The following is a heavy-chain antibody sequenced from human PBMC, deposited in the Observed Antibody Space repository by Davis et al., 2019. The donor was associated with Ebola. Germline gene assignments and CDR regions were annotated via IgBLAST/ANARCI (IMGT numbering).Heavy chain of an antibody. V-gene: IGHV3-30*03. CDR1: GFTFSSHG. CDR3: ASPDAPYITMIVQMDY. CDR2: ISYDGTNK. D-gene: IGHD3-22*01. Sequence: GESLKISCAASGFTFSSHGMHWVRQAPGKGLEWVATISYDGTNKHYADSVKGRFTISRDNSKNTLYLQMNSLRAEDTAVYYCASPDAPYITMIVQMDYWGQGTLVTVSS. J-gene: IGHJ4*02.